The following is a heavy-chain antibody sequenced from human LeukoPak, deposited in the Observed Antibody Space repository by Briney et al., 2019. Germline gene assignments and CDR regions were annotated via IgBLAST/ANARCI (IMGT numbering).Heavy chain of an antibody. J-gene: IGHJ4*02. D-gene: IGHD3-22*01. CDR3: ATLHWGPYDSSGYFDY. CDR1: GGTFSTYA. Sequence: ASVKVSCKASGGTFSTYAISWVRQAPGQGLEWMGWINPNSGGTNYAQKFQGRVTMTRDTSISTAYMELSRLRSDDTAVYYCATLHWGPYDSSGYFDYWGQGTLVTVSS. V-gene: IGHV1-2*02. CDR2: INPNSGGT.